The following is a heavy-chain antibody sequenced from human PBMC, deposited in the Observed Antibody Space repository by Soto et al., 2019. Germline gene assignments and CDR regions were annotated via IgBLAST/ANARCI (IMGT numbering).Heavy chain of an antibody. J-gene: IGHJ6*02. CDR3: AKGRSYYYYYRVDV. CDR2: IIDSGGST. Sequence: GGSLRLSCAASGVTFSSCAMGWVRQAPGKGLEWVSDIIDSGGSTYYADSVKGRFTISRDNSKSTLYLQMNSLRAEDTALYYCAKGRSYYYYYRVDVWGQGTTVTVSS. CDR1: GVTFSSCA. V-gene: IGHV3-23*01.